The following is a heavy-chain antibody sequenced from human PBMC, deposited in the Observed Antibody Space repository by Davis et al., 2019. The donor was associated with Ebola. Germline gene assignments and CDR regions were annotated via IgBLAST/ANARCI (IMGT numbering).Heavy chain of an antibody. V-gene: IGHV4-34*01. Sequence: PSETLSLTCAVYGGSFSGYYWSWIRQPPGKGLEWIGEINHSGSTNYNPSLKSRVTISVDTSKNQFSLKLSSVTAADTAVYYCARESADIVVVVAATPTDYYYGMDVWGQGTTVTVSS. CDR1: GGSFSGYY. CDR3: ARESADIVVVVAATPTDYYYGMDV. CDR2: INHSGST. J-gene: IGHJ6*02. D-gene: IGHD2-15*01.